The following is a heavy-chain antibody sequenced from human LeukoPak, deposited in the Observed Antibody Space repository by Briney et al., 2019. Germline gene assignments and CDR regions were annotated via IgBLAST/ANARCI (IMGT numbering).Heavy chain of an antibody. V-gene: IGHV3-74*01. J-gene: IGHJ1*01. CDR1: GFTFSMYW. CDR3: ARVPPSVGEATSEYFQD. D-gene: IGHD1-26*01. Sequence: VGSLRLSCAASGFTFSMYWMHWVRQAPGKGLPWVSRINTDGSTTNYADSVKGRFTISRDNAKNTLYLQMNSLRSEDTAVYYCARVPPSVGEATSEYFQDWGQGTLVTVSS. CDR2: INTDGSTT.